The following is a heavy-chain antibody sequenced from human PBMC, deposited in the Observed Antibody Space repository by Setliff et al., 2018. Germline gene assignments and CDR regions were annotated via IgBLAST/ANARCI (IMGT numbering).Heavy chain of an antibody. CDR3: ARFSGHNYGSFDS. J-gene: IGHJ4*02. Sequence: SETLSLTCTVSGGSLSSYNYWSWIRQPAGKGLEWIGQIYTDGSTNYNPSLKSRVTISVDKSKNQFSLKLSSVTAADTAVYYCARFSGHNYGSFDSWGQGTLVTVSS. V-gene: IGHV4-61*09. D-gene: IGHD5-18*01. CDR2: IYTDGST. CDR1: GGSLSSYNY.